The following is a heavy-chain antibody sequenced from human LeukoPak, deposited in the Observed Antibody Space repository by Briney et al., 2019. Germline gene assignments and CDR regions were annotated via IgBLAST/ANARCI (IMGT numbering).Heavy chain of an antibody. CDR1: RFTFSSYA. CDR2: ISGSGGST. V-gene: IGHV3-23*01. CDR3: AKGRLTSSTFDY. J-gene: IGHJ4*02. Sequence: GGSLRLTCAASRFTFSSYAMSWVRQAPGKGLEWVSAISGSGGSTYYADSVKGRFTISRDNSKNTLYLQMNSLRAEDTAVYYCAKGRLTSSTFDYWGQGTLVTVSS. D-gene: IGHD2-2*01.